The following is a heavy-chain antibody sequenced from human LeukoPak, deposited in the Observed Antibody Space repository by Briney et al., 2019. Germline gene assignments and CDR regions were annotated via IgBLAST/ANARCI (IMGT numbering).Heavy chain of an antibody. CDR1: GFTFSSYS. V-gene: IGHV3-21*01. CDR3: ARERGSGGSCYRGDY. J-gene: IGHJ4*02. CDR2: ISSSSSYI. Sequence: PAGSLRLSCAASGFTFSSYSMNWVRQAPGKGLEWVSSISSSSSYIKYAESVKGRFTISRDNAKNSLYLQMNSLRPEDTAVYYCARERGSGGSCYRGDYWGQGTLVTVSS. D-gene: IGHD2-15*01.